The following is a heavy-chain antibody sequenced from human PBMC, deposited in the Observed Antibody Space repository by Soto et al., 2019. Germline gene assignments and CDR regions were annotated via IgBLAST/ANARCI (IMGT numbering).Heavy chain of an antibody. CDR3: ARDCSKREHNWFDP. Sequence: GGSLRLSCAASGFTLSSHGMHWVRQAPGKGLVWVSRINSDGSSTSYADSVKGRFTISRDNAKNTLYLQMNSLRAEDTAVYYCARDCSKREHNWFDPWGQGTLVTVSS. D-gene: IGHD2-2*01. V-gene: IGHV3-74*01. J-gene: IGHJ5*02. CDR1: GFTLSSHG. CDR2: INSDGSST.